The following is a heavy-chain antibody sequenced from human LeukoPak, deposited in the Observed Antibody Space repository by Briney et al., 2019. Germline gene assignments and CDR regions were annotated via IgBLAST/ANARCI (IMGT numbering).Heavy chain of an antibody. CDR3: ARLPQLYYYFWSGPERSGYNWFDP. V-gene: IGHV5-51*01. CDR2: IYPGDSDT. CDR1: GYSFTSYW. Sequence: GESLKISCKGSGYSFTSYWIGWVRQMPGKGLEWMGIIYPGDSDTRYSPSFQGQVTISADKSISTAYLQWSSLKASDTAMYYCARLPQLYYYFWSGPERSGYNWFDPWGQGTLVTVSS. D-gene: IGHD3-3*01. J-gene: IGHJ5*02.